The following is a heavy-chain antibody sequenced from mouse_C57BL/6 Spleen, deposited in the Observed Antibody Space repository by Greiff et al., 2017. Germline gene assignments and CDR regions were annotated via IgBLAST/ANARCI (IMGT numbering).Heavy chain of an antibody. CDR3: ARCDSYYEDGKDY. J-gene: IGHJ4*01. Sequence: QVQLQQPGAELVRPGSSVKLSCKASGYTFTSYWMHWVKQRPIQGLEWIGNIDPSDSDTHYNQKFKDKATLTVDKSSSTAYMQLSSLTSEDSAVYYCARCDSYYEDGKDYWGQGTSVTVSS. CDR1: GYTFTSYW. V-gene: IGHV1-52*01. CDR2: IDPSDSDT. D-gene: IGHD2-3*01.